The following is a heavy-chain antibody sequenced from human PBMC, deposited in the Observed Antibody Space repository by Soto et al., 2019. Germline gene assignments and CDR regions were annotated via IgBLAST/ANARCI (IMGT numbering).Heavy chain of an antibody. J-gene: IGHJ4*02. CDR3: ARTNVYDY. D-gene: IGHD1-1*01. CDR2: IKHDGTEK. CDR1: GFSLRTYW. Sequence: GSLRLSCAASGFSLRTYWMNWVRQAPGKGLEWVANIKHDGTEKYYVDSVKGSFTISRDDAKNSLFPQMNSLRAEDTAVYYCARTNVYDYWRQGNLVTV. V-gene: IGHV3-7*03.